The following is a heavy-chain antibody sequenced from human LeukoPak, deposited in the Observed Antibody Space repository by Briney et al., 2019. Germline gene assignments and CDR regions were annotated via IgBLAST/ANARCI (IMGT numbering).Heavy chain of an antibody. Sequence: GGSLRLSCAASGFTFSSYAMHWVRQAPGKGLEWVAVISYDGSNKYYADSVKGRFTISRDNSKNTLYLQMNSLRAEDTAVYYCARGRFALGYCSGGSCHSHFDYWGQGTLVTVSS. CDR2: ISYDGSNK. D-gene: IGHD2-15*01. V-gene: IGHV3-30*04. J-gene: IGHJ4*02. CDR1: GFTFSSYA. CDR3: ARGRFALGYCSGGSCHSHFDY.